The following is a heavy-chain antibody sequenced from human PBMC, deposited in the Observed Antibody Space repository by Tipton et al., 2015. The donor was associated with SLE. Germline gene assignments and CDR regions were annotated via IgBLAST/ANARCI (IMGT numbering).Heavy chain of an antibody. V-gene: IGHV4-59*01. CDR3: ARYNWGLGY. J-gene: IGHJ4*02. D-gene: IGHD1-20*01. CDR2: ISYSGST. CDR1: GGSISSYY. Sequence: TLSLTCTVSGGSISSYYWSWIRQPPGKGLEWIGYISYSGSTNYNPSLKSRVTISVDTSKNQFSLKLSSVTAADTAVYYCARYNWGLGYWGQGTLVTVSS.